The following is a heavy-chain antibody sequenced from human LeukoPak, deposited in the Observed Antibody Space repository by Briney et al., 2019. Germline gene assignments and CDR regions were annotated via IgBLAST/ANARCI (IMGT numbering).Heavy chain of an antibody. CDR1: GYTFTSYD. V-gene: IGHV1-8*01. CDR3: ARGVRRCGSSTSCYIYYFDY. Sequence: ASVKVSCKASGYTFTSYDINSVRQATGQGLEWMGWMNPNSGNTGYAQKFQGRVTMTRNTSISTAYMELSSLRSEDTAVYYCARGVRRCGSSTSCYIYYFDYWGQGTLVTVSS. CDR2: MNPNSGNT. D-gene: IGHD2-2*01. J-gene: IGHJ4*02.